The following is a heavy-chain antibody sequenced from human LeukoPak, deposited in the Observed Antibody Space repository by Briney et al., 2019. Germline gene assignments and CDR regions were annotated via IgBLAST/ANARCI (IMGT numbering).Heavy chain of an antibody. CDR3: ARRDAYHDDAFDI. J-gene: IGHJ3*02. CDR1: GGSMIDYY. V-gene: IGHV4-59*01. D-gene: IGHD1-14*01. CDR2: IYYIGST. Sequence: KPSETLSLTCSVSGGSMIDYYWSWIRQPPGKGLEWIGSIYYIGSTRYNPSLKRRFTISVDTSKNQFSLRLNSMTAADTAVYYCARRDAYHDDAFDIWGQGTMVTVSS.